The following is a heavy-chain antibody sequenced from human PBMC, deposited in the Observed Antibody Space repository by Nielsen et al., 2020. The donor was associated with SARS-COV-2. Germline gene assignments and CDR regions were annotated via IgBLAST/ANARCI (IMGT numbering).Heavy chain of an antibody. V-gene: IGHV1-2*02. J-gene: IGHJ4*02. CDR1: GYTFTGHY. CDR2: INPDSGGT. CDR3: ATGDIVATTIY. D-gene: IGHD5-12*01. Sequence: ASVKVSCKASGYTFTGHYIHWVRQAPGQGLEWMGWINPDSGGTDYAQKFQGRVTMTRDTSVSTAYMELTWLRSDDTAVYYCATGDIVATTIYWGQGTLVTVSS.